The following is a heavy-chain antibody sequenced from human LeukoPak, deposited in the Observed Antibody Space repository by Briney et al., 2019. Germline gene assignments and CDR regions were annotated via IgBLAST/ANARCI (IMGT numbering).Heavy chain of an antibody. V-gene: IGHV1-69*05. CDR2: IIPIFGTA. CDR1: GYTFTGYY. Sequence: ASVKVSCKASGYTFTGYYMHWVRQAPGQGLEWMGGIIPIFGTANYAQKFQGRVTITTDESTSTAYMELSSLRSEDTAVYYCARVPPNDYGDYAGAFDIWGQGTMVTVSS. J-gene: IGHJ3*02. CDR3: ARVPPNDYGDYAGAFDI. D-gene: IGHD4-17*01.